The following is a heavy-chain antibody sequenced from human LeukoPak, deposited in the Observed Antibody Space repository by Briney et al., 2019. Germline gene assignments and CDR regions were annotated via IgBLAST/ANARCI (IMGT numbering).Heavy chain of an antibody. CDR3: ARADKPTYYYGSGNKGWYFDL. V-gene: IGHV4-34*01. CDR2: INHSGST. CDR1: GGSFSGYY. D-gene: IGHD3-10*01. J-gene: IGHJ2*01. Sequence: SETLSLTCAVYGGSFSGYYWSWIRQPPGKGLEWIGEINHSGSTNYNPSLKSRVTISVDTSKNQFSLKLSSVTAADTAVYCCARADKPTYYYGSGNKGWYFDLWGRGTLVTVSS.